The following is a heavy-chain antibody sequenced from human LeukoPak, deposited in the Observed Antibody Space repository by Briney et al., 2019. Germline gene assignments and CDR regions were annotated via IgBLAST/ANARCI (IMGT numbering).Heavy chain of an antibody. D-gene: IGHD6-6*01. Sequence: GGSLRLSCAASGFTFSGSAMHWVRQAPGKGLEWVGRIRSKASSYATAYAASVKGRFTISRDDSRNTAYLQMNSLKTEDTAVYHCTGQEYSSSPGDYWGQGTLATVSS. CDR2: IRSKASSYAT. CDR1: GFTFSGSA. CDR3: TGQEYSSSPGDY. V-gene: IGHV3-73*01. J-gene: IGHJ4*02.